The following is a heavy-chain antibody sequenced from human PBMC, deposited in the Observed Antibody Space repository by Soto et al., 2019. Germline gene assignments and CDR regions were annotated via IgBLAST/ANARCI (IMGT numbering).Heavy chain of an antibody. V-gene: IGHV4-4*02. J-gene: IGHJ4*02. Sequence: SETLSLTCAVSGGSISSSNWWSWVRQPPGKGLEWIGEIYHSGSTNYNPSLKSRVTISVDKSKNQFSLKLSSVTAADTAVYYCARLGDYYDSSGYYPPWGQGTLVTVSS. CDR3: ARLGDYYDSSGYYPP. CDR2: IYHSGST. CDR1: GGSISSSNW. D-gene: IGHD3-22*01.